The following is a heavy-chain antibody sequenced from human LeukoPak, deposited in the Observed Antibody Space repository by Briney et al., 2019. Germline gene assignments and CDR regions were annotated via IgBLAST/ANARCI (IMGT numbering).Heavy chain of an antibody. CDR2: IKQDGSEK. J-gene: IGHJ4*02. D-gene: IGHD1-26*01. Sequence: GGSLRLSCAASGFTFSNYWMTWVRQAPGKGLEWVANIKQDGSEKYYVDSVKGRFTISRDNSKYSLSLQMNSLRAEDTAVYYCARDRRTYYGLDYWGQGTLVTVSS. V-gene: IGHV3-7*04. CDR3: ARDRRTYYGLDY. CDR1: GFTFSNYW.